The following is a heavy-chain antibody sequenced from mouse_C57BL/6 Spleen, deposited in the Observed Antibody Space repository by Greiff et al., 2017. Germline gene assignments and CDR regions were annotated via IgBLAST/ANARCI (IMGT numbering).Heavy chain of an antibody. CDR3: ARFTTVVATYYFEY. V-gene: IGHV1-19*01. D-gene: IGHD1-1*01. CDR2: INPYNGGT. J-gene: IGHJ2*01. CDR1: GYTFTDYY. Sequence: VQLKESGPVLVKPGASVKMSCKASGYTFTDYYMNWVKQSHGKSLEWIGVINPYNGGTSYNQKFKGKATLTVEKSSSTAYMELNSLTSEDFAVYYCARFTTVVATYYFEYWGQGTTLTVSS.